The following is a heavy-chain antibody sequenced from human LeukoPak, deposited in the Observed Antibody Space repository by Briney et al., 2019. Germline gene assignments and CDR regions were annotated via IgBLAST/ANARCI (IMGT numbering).Heavy chain of an antibody. CDR2: ISSSGSTI. CDR3: ARGVRQWLLTYYFDY. V-gene: IGHV3-48*03. CDR1: GFTFSSYE. D-gene: IGHD6-19*01. J-gene: IGHJ4*02. Sequence: GGSLRLSCAASGFTFSSYEMNWVRQAPGKGLEWVSYISSSGSTIYYADSVKGRFTISRDNAKNSLYLQMNSLRAEDTTVYYCARGVRQWLLTYYFDYWGQGTLVTVSS.